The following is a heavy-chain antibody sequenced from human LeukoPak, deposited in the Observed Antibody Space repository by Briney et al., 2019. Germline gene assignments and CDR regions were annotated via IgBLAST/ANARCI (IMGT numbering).Heavy chain of an antibody. J-gene: IGHJ5*02. CDR2: INHSGST. CDR3: ARGKMAGYYDFWSGYSRSLNWFDP. CDR1: GGSFSGYY. V-gene: IGHV4-34*01. D-gene: IGHD3-3*01. Sequence: PSETLSLTCAVYGGSFSGYYWSWIRQPPGKGLEWIGEINHSGSTNYNPSLKSRVTISVDTSKNQFSLKLSSVTAADTAVYYCARGKMAGYYDFWSGYSRSLNWFDPWGQGTLVTVSS.